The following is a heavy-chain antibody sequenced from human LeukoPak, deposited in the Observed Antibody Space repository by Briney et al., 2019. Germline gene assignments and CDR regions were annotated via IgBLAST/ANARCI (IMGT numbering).Heavy chain of an antibody. D-gene: IGHD3-10*01. CDR3: ARLYGSGSYSGY. J-gene: IGHJ4*02. CDR2: IYPGDSDT. V-gene: IGHV5-51*01. Sequence: GASLQFSCKGSRCMFTSYLIGCVRQMPGECLEWMGIIYPGDSDTRYSPSFQGQVTISADKSISTAYLQWSSLKASDTAMYYCARLYGSGSYSGYWGQGTLVTVSS. CDR1: RCMFTSYL.